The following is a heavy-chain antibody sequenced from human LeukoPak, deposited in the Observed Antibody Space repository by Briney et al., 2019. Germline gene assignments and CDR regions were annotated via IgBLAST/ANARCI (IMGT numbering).Heavy chain of an antibody. CDR3: VRKFSYSSSAYNPHYFDS. V-gene: IGHV3-20*04. J-gene: IGHJ4*02. D-gene: IGHD6-6*01. Sequence: GGSLRLSCAASGFTFGSYAMHWVRQAPGKGLEWVSGINWNGGSTGYADSVRGRFTISRDNDKNSLFLQMNSLRAEDTALYYCVRKFSYSSSAYNPHYFDSWGQGILVTVSS. CDR2: INWNGGST. CDR1: GFTFGSYA.